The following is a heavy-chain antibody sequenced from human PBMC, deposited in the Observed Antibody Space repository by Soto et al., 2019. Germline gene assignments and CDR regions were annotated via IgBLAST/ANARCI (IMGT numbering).Heavy chain of an antibody. CDR3: AGGNFRY. Sequence: ASVKVSCKASGYNFNTFDIYCVRQATGHGLEWMGWRNPNSGNTGYAQELRGRVTMTRNTSNTTAYMELTSLTSDDTGVYYCAGGNFRYWGQGTLVTVSS. V-gene: IGHV1-8*02. J-gene: IGHJ4*02. CDR1: GYNFNTFD. CDR2: RNPNSGNT.